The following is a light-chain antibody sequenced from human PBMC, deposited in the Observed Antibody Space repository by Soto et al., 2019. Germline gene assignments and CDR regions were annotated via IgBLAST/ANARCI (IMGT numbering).Light chain of an antibody. CDR3: SSYTSSSTL. CDR1: SSDVGSYNY. J-gene: IGLJ1*01. Sequence: QSALTQAASVSGSPGQSITISCTVSSSDVGSYNYVSWYQQHPGKAPKLMIYEVSDRPSGISSRFSGSKSGNTASLTISGLQTEDEADYYCSSYTSSSTLFGTGTKVTVL. CDR2: EVS. V-gene: IGLV2-14*01.